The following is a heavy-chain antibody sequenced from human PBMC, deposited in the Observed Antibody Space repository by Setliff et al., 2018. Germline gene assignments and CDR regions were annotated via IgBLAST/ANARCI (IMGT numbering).Heavy chain of an antibody. V-gene: IGHV4-4*09. CDR2: IYSCGNI. Sequence: SETLSLTCTVSGASISSYYWSWIRQPPGEGLEWIGYIYSCGNIKYNPSLKSRVTISLDTSKNQFSLKLSSVTAADTAVYYCARDGPHCVTSSCPGAWFDPWGQGILVTVSS. CDR3: ARDGPHCVTSSCPGAWFDP. CDR1: GASISSYY. D-gene: IGHD2-2*01. J-gene: IGHJ5*02.